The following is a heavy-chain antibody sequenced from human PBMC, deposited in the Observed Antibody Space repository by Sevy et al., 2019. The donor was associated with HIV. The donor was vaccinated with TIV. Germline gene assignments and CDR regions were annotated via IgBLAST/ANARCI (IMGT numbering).Heavy chain of an antibody. J-gene: IGHJ3*02. V-gene: IGHV3-21*01. D-gene: IGHD2-15*01. CDR2: ISSSSSYI. CDR1: GLTFSSYS. CDR3: ARDLGYCSGGSCYGSAFDI. Sequence: GGSLRLSCAASGLTFSSYSMNWVRQAPGKGLEWVSSISSSSSYIYYADSVKGRFIISRDNAKNSLYLQLNSLRAEDTAVYYCARDLGYCSGGSCYGSAFDIWGQGTMVTVSS.